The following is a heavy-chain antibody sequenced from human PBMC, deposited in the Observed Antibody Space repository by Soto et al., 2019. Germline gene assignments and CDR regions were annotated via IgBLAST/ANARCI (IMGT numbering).Heavy chain of an antibody. CDR2: ISYEGGNT. D-gene: IGHD1-1*01. CDR3: ARVTPGNNLYYFSGLDV. V-gene: IGHV3-30-3*01. CDR1: GFTFDTYG. Sequence: GGSLRLSCVASGFTFDTYGIHWVRQAPGKGLQWVALISYEGGNTYYADSVRGRFTISRDNSKNTLYLQINALRPEDTGVYYCARVTPGNNLYYFSGLDVWGQGTSVTVSS. J-gene: IGHJ6*02.